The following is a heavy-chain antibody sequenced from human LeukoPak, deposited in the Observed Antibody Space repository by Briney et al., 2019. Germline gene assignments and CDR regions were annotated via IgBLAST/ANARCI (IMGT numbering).Heavy chain of an antibody. CDR2: IYYSGST. CDR1: GGSISSYY. V-gene: IGHV4-59*08. Sequence: SETLSFTCTVSGGSISSYYWSWIRQPPGKGLEWIGYIYYSGSTNYNPSLKSRVTISVDTSKNQFSLKLSSVTAADTAVYYCASLYGANYYYGMDVWGQGTTVTVSS. J-gene: IGHJ6*02. D-gene: IGHD4-17*01. CDR3: ASLYGANYYYGMDV.